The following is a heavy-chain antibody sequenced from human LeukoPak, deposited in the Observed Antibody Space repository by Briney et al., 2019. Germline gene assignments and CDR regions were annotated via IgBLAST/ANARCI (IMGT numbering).Heavy chain of an antibody. V-gene: IGHV4-30-4*07. Sequence: TSVTLSLTCVVSGDSITSGGYSWSWIRQPPGKGLEWVGYIYDSGIAFYNPSLKSRVTMSVDTSKNHFFLNLRSVTAADTAVYYCARRGGDMPARGFMDVWGKGTTVTVSS. CDR2: IYDSGIA. CDR3: ARRGGDMPARGFMDV. J-gene: IGHJ6*03. CDR1: GDSITSGGYS. D-gene: IGHD3-16*01.